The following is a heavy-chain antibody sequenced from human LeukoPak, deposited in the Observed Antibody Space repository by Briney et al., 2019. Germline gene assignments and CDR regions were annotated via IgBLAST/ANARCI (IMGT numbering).Heavy chain of an antibody. CDR2: IYPGDYDT. J-gene: IGHJ5*02. D-gene: IGHD6-13*01. V-gene: IGHV5-51*01. Sequence: GGSLNISCQGSGYSFTGSWIGWVRQMPGKGLEWMGIIYPGDYDTRYSPSVQGQVTMSVDRSINTAYLQWGSLKASDTVMYYCAKHLGGGYDSSPFDPWGQGTLVTVSS. CDR3: AKHLGGGYDSSPFDP. CDR1: GYSFTGSW.